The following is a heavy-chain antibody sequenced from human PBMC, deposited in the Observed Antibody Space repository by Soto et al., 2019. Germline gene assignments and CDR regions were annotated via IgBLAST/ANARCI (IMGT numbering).Heavy chain of an antibody. V-gene: IGHV4-39*01. CDR1: GGSISSSRYY. CDR2: IYYSGST. J-gene: IGHJ5*02. Sequence: QLQLQESGPGLVKPSETLSLTCTVSGGSISSSRYYWGWIRQPPGKGLEWIGRIYYSGSTYYNPSLKRRGTIAVDTSKNQFSLKLSSVTAADTAVYYCTNSNWFDPWGQGTLVTVSS. CDR3: TNSNWFDP. D-gene: IGHD3-10*01.